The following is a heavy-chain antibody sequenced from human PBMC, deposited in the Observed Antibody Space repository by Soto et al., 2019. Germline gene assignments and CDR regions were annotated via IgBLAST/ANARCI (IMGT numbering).Heavy chain of an antibody. CDR2: IYYSGST. Sequence: SETLSLTCTVSGDSISSRHYWSWIRQPPGKGLEWIGYIYYSGSTNYNPSLKSRVTISVDTSKNQFSLKLSSVTAADTAVYYCASTGSSGYYYFLGYWGQGTLVTVSS. J-gene: IGHJ4*02. D-gene: IGHD3-22*01. CDR3: ASTGSSGYYYFLGY. CDR1: GDSISSRHY. V-gene: IGHV4-59*11.